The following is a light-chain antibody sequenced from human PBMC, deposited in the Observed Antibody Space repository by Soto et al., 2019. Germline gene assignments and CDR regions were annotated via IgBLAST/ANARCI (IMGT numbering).Light chain of an antibody. CDR3: GTWDSSLSVVV. Sequence: QSVLTQPPSVSAAPGQKVTISCSGSSSNLGNNYVPWYQQFPDTAPKLLIYDNDKRPSGIPDRFSGSKSGTSATLGITGLQTGDEADYYCGTWDSSLSVVVFGGGTKLTVL. J-gene: IGLJ2*01. V-gene: IGLV1-51*01. CDR1: SSNLGNNY. CDR2: DND.